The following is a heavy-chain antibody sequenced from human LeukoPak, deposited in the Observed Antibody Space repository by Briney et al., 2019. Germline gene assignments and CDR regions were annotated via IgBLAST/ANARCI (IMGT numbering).Heavy chain of an antibody. V-gene: IGHV1-2*02. CDR1: GYTFTSYY. D-gene: IGHD3-10*01. J-gene: IGHJ4*02. CDR2: MNPNSGGT. Sequence: GASVKVSCKASGYTFTSYYMHWVRQAPGQGLEWMGWMNPNSGGTHYAQKFQGRVTMTRDTSINTGYMELSRLRSDDTAVYYCVRDRTGWFGEFDYWGQGTLVTVSS. CDR3: VRDRTGWFGEFDY.